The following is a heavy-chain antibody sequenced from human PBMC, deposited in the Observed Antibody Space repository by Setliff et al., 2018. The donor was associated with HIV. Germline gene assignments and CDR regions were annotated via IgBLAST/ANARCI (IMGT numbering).Heavy chain of an antibody. D-gene: IGHD3-22*01. CDR1: GGSIDSTDYY. V-gene: IGHV4-39*07. Sequence: PSETLSLTCTVSGGSIDSTDYYWGWIRQPPGKGLEWIGSIFYSGRTTYNPSLRSRVTISVDTSKNQFSLSLNSVTTADTAVYYCARSRTSSGYYGVTGYGMDVWGKGTTVTVSS. CDR3: ARSRTSSGYYGVTGYGMDV. CDR2: IFYSGRT. J-gene: IGHJ6*04.